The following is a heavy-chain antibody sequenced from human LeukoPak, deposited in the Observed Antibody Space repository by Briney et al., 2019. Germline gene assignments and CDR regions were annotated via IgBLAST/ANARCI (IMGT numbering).Heavy chain of an antibody. V-gene: IGHV4-39*01. Sequence: SETLSLPCTVSGGSISSSSYYWGWIRQPPGKGLEWIGNIYYSGSTYYNPSLKSRVTMSVDTSKNQFSLKLSSVTAADTAVYYCARYYYGSGSYYYFDSWGQGTLVTVSS. CDR1: GGSISSSSYY. D-gene: IGHD3-10*01. CDR2: IYYSGST. CDR3: ARYYYGSGSYYYFDS. J-gene: IGHJ4*02.